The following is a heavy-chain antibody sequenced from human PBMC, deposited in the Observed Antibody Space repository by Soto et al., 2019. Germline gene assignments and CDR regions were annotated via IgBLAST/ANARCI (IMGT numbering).Heavy chain of an antibody. V-gene: IGHV1-69*12. J-gene: IGHJ4*02. Sequence: QVQLVQSGAEVKKPGSSVKVSCKASGGTFSSYAISWVRQAPGQGLEWMGGIIPIFGTANYAQKFQGRVTITADESTSTAYTELSSLRSEDTAVYYCASDKGDRSGYYPGYWGQGTLVTVSS. D-gene: IGHD3-22*01. CDR1: GGTFSSYA. CDR3: ASDKGDRSGYYPGY. CDR2: IIPIFGTA.